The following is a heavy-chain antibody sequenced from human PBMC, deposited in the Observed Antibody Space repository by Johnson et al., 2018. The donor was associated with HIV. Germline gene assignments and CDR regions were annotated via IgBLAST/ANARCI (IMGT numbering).Heavy chain of an antibody. V-gene: IGHV3-30*04. CDR1: GFTFSNYA. D-gene: IGHD5-18*01. Sequence: QVQLVESGGGVVHPGRSLRLSCAASGFTFSNYAMHWVRQAPGKGLEWVAVIWYDGSNKYYADSVKGRFTISRDNSKKTMYLQMNSLRAEDTAVYYCAKVGGYSYGESWGQGTMVTVSS. CDR2: IWYDGSNK. J-gene: IGHJ3*01. CDR3: AKVGGYSYGES.